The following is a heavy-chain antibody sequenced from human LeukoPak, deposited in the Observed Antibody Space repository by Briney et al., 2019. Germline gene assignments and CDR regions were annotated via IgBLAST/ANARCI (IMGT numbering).Heavy chain of an antibody. CDR1: GFTFSSYA. Sequence: GGSLRLSCAASGFTFSSYAVSWVRQPPGKGLEWVSSISSSGGSTYYADSVKGRATISRDNSKNTLFLQMNGLRVEDTAVYYCATGMDNYDTSGYYSYFQHWGQGTLVPVSS. V-gene: IGHV3-23*01. CDR2: ISSSGGST. D-gene: IGHD3-22*01. J-gene: IGHJ1*01. CDR3: ATGMDNYDTSGYYSYFQH.